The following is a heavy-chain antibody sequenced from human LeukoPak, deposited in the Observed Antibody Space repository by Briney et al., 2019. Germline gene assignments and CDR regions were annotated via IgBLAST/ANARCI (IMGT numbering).Heavy chain of an antibody. D-gene: IGHD6-13*01. CDR3: AKDGPSWYTGNWYGGDYFDY. Sequence: PGGSLRPSCAVSGFTFSSYVMSWVRQAPGKGLEWVSAISGSGATTYYADSVKGRFTISRDNSKSTLYLQMNSLRDEDTAVYYCAKDGPSWYTGNWYGGDYFDYWGQGTLVSVSS. CDR1: GFTFSSYV. CDR2: ISGSGATT. J-gene: IGHJ4*02. V-gene: IGHV3-23*01.